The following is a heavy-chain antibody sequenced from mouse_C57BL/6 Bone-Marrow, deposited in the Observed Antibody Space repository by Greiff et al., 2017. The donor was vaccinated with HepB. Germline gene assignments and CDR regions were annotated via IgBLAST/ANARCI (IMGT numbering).Heavy chain of an antibody. J-gene: IGHJ2*01. CDR1: GYTFTSYT. CDR2: INPSSGYT. CDR3: AFYDYDYFDY. V-gene: IGHV1S26*01. D-gene: IGHD2-4*01. Sequence: VQLQQPGAELVKPGASVKMSCKASGYTFTSYTMHWVKQRPGQGLEWIGYINPSSGYTKYNQKFKDKATLTADKSSSTAYMQLSSLTSEDSAVYYCAFYDYDYFDYWGQGTTLTVSS.